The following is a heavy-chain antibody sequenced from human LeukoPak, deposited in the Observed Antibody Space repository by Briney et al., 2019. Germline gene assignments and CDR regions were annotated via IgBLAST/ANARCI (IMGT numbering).Heavy chain of an antibody. J-gene: IGHJ4*02. V-gene: IGHV3-23*01. CDR2: ITGSGGNT. D-gene: IGHD6-13*01. Sequence: GGSLRLSCAASGFIFSSYSMSWVRQAPGKGLEWVSVITGSGGNTYYADSVKGRFTISKDNSKNTLYLQMNSLRAEDTAVYYCARNAIARGAAAGIDYWGQGTLVTVSS. CDR3: ARNAIARGAAAGIDY. CDR1: GFIFSSYS.